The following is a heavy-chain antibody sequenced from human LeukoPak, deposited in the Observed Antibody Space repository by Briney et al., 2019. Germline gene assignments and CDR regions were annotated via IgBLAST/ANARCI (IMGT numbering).Heavy chain of an antibody. J-gene: IGHJ4*02. Sequence: GGSQRLSCAESGFTVSSNYMSWVRQAPGKGLEWVSVIYSGDTTYYADSVKGRFTISRDNSKNTLYLQMDSLRVDDTAVYYCARDLGVVRGVVGHWGQGTLVTVSS. CDR3: ARDLGVVRGVVGH. V-gene: IGHV3-66*01. D-gene: IGHD3-10*01. CDR2: IYSGDTT. CDR1: GFTVSSNY.